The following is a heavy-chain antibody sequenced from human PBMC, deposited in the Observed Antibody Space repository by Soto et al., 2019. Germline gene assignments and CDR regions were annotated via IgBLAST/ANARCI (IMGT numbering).Heavy chain of an antibody. CDR2: INSDGSVS. D-gene: IGHD2-15*01. CDR3: VRGDCVGGSCYSLAGSFYYYMDV. J-gene: IGHJ6*03. Sequence: EVKLVESGGGLVQPGGSLRLSCAASGFTFSNYWMYWVRQAPGQGLVWVSRINSDGSVSSYADSVKGRLTISRDNVKNTLYLQMNSLRVEDTAVYYCVRGDCVGGSCYSLAGSFYYYMDVWGKGTTVTVFS. V-gene: IGHV3-74*01. CDR1: GFTFSNYW.